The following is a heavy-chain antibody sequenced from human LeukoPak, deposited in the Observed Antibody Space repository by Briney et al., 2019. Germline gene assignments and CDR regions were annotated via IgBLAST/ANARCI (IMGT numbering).Heavy chain of an antibody. J-gene: IGHJ4*02. CDR2: ISSSSYSK. Sequence: NPGGSLRLSCAASGFTFSTSNMNWVRQALGKGMQWLSYISSSSYSKYYADSVKGRFTISRDNAEKSLYLQMNSLRDDDTAVYFCARSSLATFDSWGQGTLVTVSS. V-gene: IGHV3-48*02. CDR3: ARSSLATFDS. CDR1: GFTFSTSN.